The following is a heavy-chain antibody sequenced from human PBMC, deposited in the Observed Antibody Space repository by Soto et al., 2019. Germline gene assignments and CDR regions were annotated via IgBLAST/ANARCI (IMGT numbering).Heavy chain of an antibody. CDR2: FYYSTTT. Sequence: QVQLQESGPGLVKPSQTLSLTCTVSGVSIESGGYYWTWIRQPPGKGLEWIGYFYYSTTTDYNPSLRRRVAMSGDASKNQISLKLGSVSAADTAVYYCAGGYNGYDLEHWGRGTLVTVAS. D-gene: IGHD5-12*01. V-gene: IGHV4-30-4*08. CDR3: AGGYNGYDLEH. CDR1: GVSIESGGYY. J-gene: IGHJ5*02.